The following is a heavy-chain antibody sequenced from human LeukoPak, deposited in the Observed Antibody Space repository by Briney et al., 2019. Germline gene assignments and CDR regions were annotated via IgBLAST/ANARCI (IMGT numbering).Heavy chain of an antibody. D-gene: IGHD3-22*01. J-gene: IGHJ3*02. CDR3: ATRIGDSSGPDAFDI. CDR1: GYSFTNYW. CDR2: IYPGDSDT. V-gene: IGHV5-51*01. Sequence: GESLKISCKGSGYSFTNYWVGWVRQMPGKGLEWMGIIYPGDSDTRYSPSFQGQVTITADKSITTAFLKWSSLKASDTAIYYCATRIGDSSGPDAFDIWGQGTMVTVSS.